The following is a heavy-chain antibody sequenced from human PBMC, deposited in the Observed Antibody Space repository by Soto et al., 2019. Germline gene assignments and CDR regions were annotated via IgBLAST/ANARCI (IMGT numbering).Heavy chain of an antibody. J-gene: IGHJ4*02. CDR1: GYTFSNYG. V-gene: IGHV1-3*01. D-gene: IGHD2-21*02. CDR3: ARSIVVVTALDY. CDR2: INAGNGNT. Sequence: ASVKVSCKASGYTFSNYGIHWVRQAPGQRLEWMGWINAGNGNTKYSQKFQGRVTITRDTSASTAYMELSSLRSEXTAVYYCARSIVVVTALDYWGQGTLVTVSS.